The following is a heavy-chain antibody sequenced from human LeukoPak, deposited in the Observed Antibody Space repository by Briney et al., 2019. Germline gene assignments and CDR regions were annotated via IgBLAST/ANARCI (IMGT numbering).Heavy chain of an antibody. J-gene: IGHJ3*02. CDR3: ARDNPGRGNAFDI. CDR1: GFTFSGHW. V-gene: IGHV3-74*03. CDR2: INERGTDS. D-gene: IGHD3-16*01. Sequence: PGGSLRLSCTASGFTFSGHWIHWVRQPPGMGLVWVSRINERGTDSMYAESVKGRFTISRDNAKNTVYLQMNSLRAEDTAVYYCARDNPGRGNAFDIWGQGTMVTVSS.